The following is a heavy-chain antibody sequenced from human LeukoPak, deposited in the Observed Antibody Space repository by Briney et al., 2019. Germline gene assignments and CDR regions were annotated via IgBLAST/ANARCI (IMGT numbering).Heavy chain of an antibody. CDR2: ISAYNGNT. V-gene: IGHV1-18*01. CDR1: GYTFTSYG. D-gene: IGHD2-15*01. CDR3: PCYRGDLWSSPRSNWFDP. J-gene: IGHJ5*02. Sequence: ASVKVSCKASGYTFTSYGISWVRQAPGQGLEWMGWISAYNGNTNYAQKLQGRVTMTTDTSTSTAYLELRDQTADEPAVYFCPCYRGDLWSSPRSNWFDPWGQGTLVTVSS.